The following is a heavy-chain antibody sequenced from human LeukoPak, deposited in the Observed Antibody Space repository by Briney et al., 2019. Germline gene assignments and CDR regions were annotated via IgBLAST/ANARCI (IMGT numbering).Heavy chain of an antibody. CDR3: TPVMVEDRGF. V-gene: IGHV3-15*01. D-gene: IGHD2-21*01. J-gene: IGHJ4*02. CDR1: GFIFNKAW. CDR2: IKSNNDGGTT. Sequence: GGALRLSCAASGFIFNKAWMNWVRQAPGKGPEWVGRIKSNNDGGTTDYASPVEGRFIISRDDSKNTIYLQMNRLIIDDTAIYYCTPVMVEDRGFWGQGTLVTVSS.